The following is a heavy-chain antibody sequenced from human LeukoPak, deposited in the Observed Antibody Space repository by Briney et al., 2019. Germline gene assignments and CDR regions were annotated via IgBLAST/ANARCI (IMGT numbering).Heavy chain of an antibody. CDR2: ISYDGSNK. D-gene: IGHD6-13*01. V-gene: IGHV3-30*04. CDR3: ARGQHRIAAAGTAVGFDY. CDR1: GFTFSSYA. Sequence: GGSLRLSCAASGFTFSSYAMHWVRQAPGKGLEWVAVISYDGSNKYYADSVKGRFTISRDNSKNTLYLQMNSLRAEDTAVYYCARGQHRIAAAGTAVGFDYWGQGTLVTVSS. J-gene: IGHJ4*02.